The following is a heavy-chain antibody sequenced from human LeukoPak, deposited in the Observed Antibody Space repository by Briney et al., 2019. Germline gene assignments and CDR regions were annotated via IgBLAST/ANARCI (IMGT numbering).Heavy chain of an antibody. J-gene: IGHJ4*02. CDR2: ISWNSGTI. CDR3: AKGTYYYDSSGPPDYFDY. D-gene: IGHD3-22*01. CDR1: GFTFDDYA. Sequence: GRSLRLSCAASGFTFDDYAMHWVRQAPGKGLEWVSGISWNSGTIAYADSVKGRFTISRDNAKNSLHLQMNSLRAEDMALYYCAKGTYYYDSSGPPDYFDYWGQGTLVTVSS. V-gene: IGHV3-9*03.